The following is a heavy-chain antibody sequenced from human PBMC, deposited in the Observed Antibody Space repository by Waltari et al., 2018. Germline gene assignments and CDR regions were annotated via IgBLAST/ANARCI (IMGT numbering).Heavy chain of an antibody. CDR1: GFTFSSYG. CDR3: AKDRGSSWLDAFDI. CDR2: IWYDGSNK. J-gene: IGHJ3*02. V-gene: IGHV3-33*06. Sequence: QVQLVESGGGVVQPGRSLRLSCAASGFTFSSYGMHWVRQAPGKGLEWVAVIWYDGSNKYYADSVKGRFTISRDNSKNTLYLQMNSLRAEDTAVYYCAKDRGSSWLDAFDIWGQGTMVTVSS. D-gene: IGHD6-13*01.